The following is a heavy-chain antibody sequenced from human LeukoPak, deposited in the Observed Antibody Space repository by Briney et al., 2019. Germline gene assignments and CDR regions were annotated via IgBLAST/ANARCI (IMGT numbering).Heavy chain of an antibody. CDR2: INPSGGST. Sequence: GASVKVSCKVSGYTLTELSMHWVRQAPGQGLEWMGIINPSGGSTSYAQKFQGRVTMTRDTSTSTVYMELSSLRSEDTAVYYCARGGSGWYLEYYYYGMDVWGQGTTVTVSS. CDR3: ARGGSGWYLEYYYYGMDV. J-gene: IGHJ6*02. D-gene: IGHD6-19*01. V-gene: IGHV1-46*01. CDR1: GYTLTELS.